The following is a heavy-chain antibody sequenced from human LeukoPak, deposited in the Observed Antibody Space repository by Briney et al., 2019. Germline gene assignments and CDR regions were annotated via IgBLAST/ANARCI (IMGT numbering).Heavy chain of an antibody. CDR2: IYYSGST. D-gene: IGHD2-21*01. V-gene: IGHV4-30-4*01. CDR3: ASFYQAYYFDY. Sequence: SETLSLTCTVSGGSISSGDYYWSWIRQPPGKGLEWIGYIYYSGSTYYSPSLKSRVTISVDTSKNQFSLKLSSVTAADTAVYYCASFYQAYYFDYWGQGTLVTVSS. CDR1: GGSISSGDYY. J-gene: IGHJ4*02.